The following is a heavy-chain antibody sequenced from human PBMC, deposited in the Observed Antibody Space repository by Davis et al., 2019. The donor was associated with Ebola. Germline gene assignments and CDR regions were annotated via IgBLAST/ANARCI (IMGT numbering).Heavy chain of an antibody. CDR1: GNTFPSND. D-gene: IGHD2-21*01. CDR3: ARPVFGDRDAFDI. CDR2: ISGYSGNT. V-gene: IGHV1-18*04. J-gene: IGHJ3*02. Sequence: ASVKVSCKAAGNTFPSNDVTWVRQATGQGLEWMGWISGYSGNTNYAQKFQGRVTMTTDRSGSTVYMELRGLGSDDTAVYYCARPVFGDRDAFDIWGQGTLVTVSS.